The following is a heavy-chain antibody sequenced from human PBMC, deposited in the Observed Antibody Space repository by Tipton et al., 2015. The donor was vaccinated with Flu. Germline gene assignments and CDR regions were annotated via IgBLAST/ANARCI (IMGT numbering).Heavy chain of an antibody. Sequence: SLRLSCAASGFTFTDYAMNWVRQAPGKGLEWISLISKSGGATYYADSVRGRFTISRDNLKSTLFLQMNSLRADDTAVYYCARVDYYDSSGQSPSKPFDMWGQGTMVTVSS. J-gene: IGHJ3*02. CDR3: ARVDYYDSSGQSPSKPFDM. V-gene: IGHV3-23*01. D-gene: IGHD6-19*01. CDR2: ISKSGGAT. CDR1: GFTFTDYA.